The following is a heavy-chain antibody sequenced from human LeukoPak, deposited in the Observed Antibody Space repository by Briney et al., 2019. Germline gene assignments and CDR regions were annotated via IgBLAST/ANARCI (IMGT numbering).Heavy chain of an antibody. CDR2: INGDGSSS. D-gene: IGHD1-14*01. V-gene: IGHV3-74*01. J-gene: IGHJ5*02. Sequence: GGSLRLSCAASGFTLSDHWMHWVRQAPGKGLVWVARINGDGSSSTYADTVKGQFTISRDNAKNTLYLQMNSLRVEDTAVYYCARDPRNMGLDPWGQGTLVTVSS. CDR1: GFTLSDHW. CDR3: ARDPRNMGLDP.